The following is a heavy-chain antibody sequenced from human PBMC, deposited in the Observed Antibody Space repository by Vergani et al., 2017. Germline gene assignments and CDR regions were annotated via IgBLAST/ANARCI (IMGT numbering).Heavy chain of an antibody. Sequence: QVQLVQSGAEVKKPGASVKVSCKASGYTFSDHHLHWVRQAPGQGLEWVGWININSGGTNYAQKFQGRVTMTRDTSISTAYMELSRLRSDDTAVYYCATSSGWQGTWSVAEYFQHWGQGTLVTVSS. CDR1: GYTFSDHH. CDR2: ININSGGT. J-gene: IGHJ1*01. D-gene: IGHD6-19*01. CDR3: ATSSGWQGTWSVAEYFQH. V-gene: IGHV1-2*02.